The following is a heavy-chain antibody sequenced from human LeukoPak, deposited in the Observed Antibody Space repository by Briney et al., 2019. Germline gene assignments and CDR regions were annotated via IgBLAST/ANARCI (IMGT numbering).Heavy chain of an antibody. V-gene: IGHV4-4*07. Sequence: SETLSLTCTVSGGSISSYYWSWIRQPAGKGLEWIGRIYTSGSTNYNPSLKSRVTMSVDTSKNQFSLKLSSVTAADTAVYYCARGYSQSAVAAKGGFDYWGQGTLVTVSS. J-gene: IGHJ4*02. D-gene: IGHD6-19*01. CDR3: ARGYSQSAVAAKGGFDY. CDR2: IYTSGST. CDR1: GGSISSYY.